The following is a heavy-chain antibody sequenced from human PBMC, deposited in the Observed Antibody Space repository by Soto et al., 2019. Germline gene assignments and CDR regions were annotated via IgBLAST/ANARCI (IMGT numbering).Heavy chain of an antibody. J-gene: IGHJ5*02. CDR1: GGSITSSGYS. D-gene: IGHD6-19*01. CDR3: ARSFYSSTYWFDP. V-gene: IGHV4-30-2*06. Sequence: PSETLSLTCAVSGGSITSSGYSWSWIRQSPGKGLEWTGCVYHSGNTYYNPSLKSRVTMSIDTSKNVFSLRLSPLTAADTAMYYCARSFYSSTYWFDPWGPGTLVTVSS. CDR2: VYHSGNT.